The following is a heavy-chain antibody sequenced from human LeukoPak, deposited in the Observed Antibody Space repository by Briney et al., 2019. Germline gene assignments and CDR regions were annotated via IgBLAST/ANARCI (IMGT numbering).Heavy chain of an antibody. CDR1: GFTFSSYA. CDR3: AREPDGYSSSWYGSAFDI. J-gene: IGHJ3*02. D-gene: IGHD6-13*01. Sequence: GGSLRLSCAASGFTFSSYAMSWVRQAPGKGLEWVSGINWNGGSTGYADSVKGRFTISRDNAKNSLYLQMNSLRAEDTALYYCAREPDGYSSSWYGSAFDIWGQGTMVTVSS. CDR2: INWNGGST. V-gene: IGHV3-20*04.